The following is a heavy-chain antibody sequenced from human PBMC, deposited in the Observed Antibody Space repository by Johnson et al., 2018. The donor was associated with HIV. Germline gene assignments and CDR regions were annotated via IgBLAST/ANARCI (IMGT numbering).Heavy chain of an antibody. V-gene: IGHV3-66*02. J-gene: IGHJ3*02. D-gene: IGHD4-17*01. Sequence: VQLVESGGGLVKPGGSLRLSCAASGFTFSDYYMSWIRQAPGKGLEWVSVIYSGGSTYYADSVRGRFTPSRDNSKNTVYLQMNSLRAEDTAVYYCAKDQYRKLTTVAGIWGQGTMVTVSS. CDR2: IYSGGST. CDR1: GFTFSDYY. CDR3: AKDQYRKLTTVAGI.